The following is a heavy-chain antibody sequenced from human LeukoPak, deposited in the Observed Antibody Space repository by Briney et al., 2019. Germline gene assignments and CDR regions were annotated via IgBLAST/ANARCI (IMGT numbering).Heavy chain of an antibody. CDR1: GYTFTNYD. V-gene: IGHV1-8*01. D-gene: IGHD1-26*01. CDR2: MSTSSGNT. CDR3: ARVAGSIDY. Sequence: ASVKVSCKASGYTFTNYDINWVRQATGQGLEWMGWMSTSSGNTGYAQKFQGGLTMTRDTSITIVYMELSSLRSDDTAVYYCARVAGSIDYWGQGTLVTVSS. J-gene: IGHJ4*02.